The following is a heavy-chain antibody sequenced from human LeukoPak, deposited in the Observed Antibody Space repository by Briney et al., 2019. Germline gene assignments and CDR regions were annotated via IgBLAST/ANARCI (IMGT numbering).Heavy chain of an antibody. J-gene: IGHJ6*03. CDR2: IYSGGST. CDR1: GFTFSSNY. V-gene: IGHV3-66*02. Sequence: GGSLRLSCAASGFTFSSNYMSWVRQAPGKGLEWVSVIYSGGSTYYADSVKGRFTISRDNSKNTLYLQMNSLRAEDTAVYYCARDRHSYYYYYMDVWGKGTTVTVSS. CDR3: ARDRHSYYYYYMDV.